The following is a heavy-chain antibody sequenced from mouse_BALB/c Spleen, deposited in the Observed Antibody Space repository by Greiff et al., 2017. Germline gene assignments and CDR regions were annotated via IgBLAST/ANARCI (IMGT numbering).Heavy chain of an antibody. J-gene: IGHJ3*01. Sequence: EVMLVESGGGLVKPGGSLKLSCAASGFTFSSYAMSWVRQSPEKRLEWVAEISSGGSYTYYPDTVTGRFTISRDNAKNTLYLEMSSLRSEDTAMYYCARDDGYPPFAYWGQGTLVTVSA. CDR2: ISSGGSYT. D-gene: IGHD2-3*01. CDR3: ARDDGYPPFAY. CDR1: GFTFSSYA. V-gene: IGHV5-9-4*01.